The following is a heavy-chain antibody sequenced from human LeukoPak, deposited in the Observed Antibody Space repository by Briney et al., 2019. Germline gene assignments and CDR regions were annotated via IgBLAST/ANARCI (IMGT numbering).Heavy chain of an antibody. CDR3: AREWNYYAFEI. J-gene: IGHJ3*02. Sequence: SETLSLTCTVSGDSISSSSYYWGWIRQPPGKGLEWIGSIYYSGSTYYNPSLKSRVSMSVDTSKNQFSLKVSSVTAADTAVYYCAREWNYYAFEIWGQGTMVTVSS. CDR2: IYYSGST. CDR1: GDSISSSSYY. D-gene: IGHD1-7*01. V-gene: IGHV4-39*07.